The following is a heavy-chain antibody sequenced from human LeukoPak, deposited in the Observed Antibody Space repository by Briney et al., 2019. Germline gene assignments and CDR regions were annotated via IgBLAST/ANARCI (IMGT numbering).Heavy chain of an antibody. CDR3: TRAGDY. V-gene: IGHV3-21*06. CDR2: ITSTSYYI. J-gene: IGHJ4*02. CDR1: GITFSNYA. Sequence: GGSLRLSCAASGITFSNYAMNWVRQAPGKGLEWVPTITSTSYYISYPDSVEGRFTVSRDNAKNSLYLQMNSLTAEDTAVYYCTRAGDYWGQGTLVTVSS.